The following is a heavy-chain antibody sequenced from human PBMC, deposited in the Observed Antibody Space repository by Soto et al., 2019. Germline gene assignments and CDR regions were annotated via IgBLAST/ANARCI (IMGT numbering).Heavy chain of an antibody. Sequence: QVQLQESGPGLVKPSGTLSLTCAVSGGSISSSNWWSWVRQPPGKGLAWIGEIYHSVSTNYNPSLKGPVTISVGKSKVRFSLKLRSVTAADTAVYYCARLAAAGTTFDYWGQGTLVTVSS. CDR3: ARLAAAGTTFDY. CDR2: IYHSVST. D-gene: IGHD6-13*01. J-gene: IGHJ4*02. V-gene: IGHV4-4*02. CDR1: GGSISSSNW.